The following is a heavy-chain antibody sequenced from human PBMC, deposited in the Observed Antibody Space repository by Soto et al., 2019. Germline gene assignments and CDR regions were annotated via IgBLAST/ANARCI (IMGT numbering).Heavy chain of an antibody. J-gene: IGHJ6*02. CDR1: GGTVSSYA. D-gene: IGHD2-15*01. CDR2: IIPVFGTV. Sequence: SVTVSCKASGGTVSSYAIIWVRQAPGQGLEWMGGIIPVFGTVNYAQKLQGRVTITADESTSTAYMELSSLRSEDTAVYYCARGYCSGGSCFKYNYHGMDVWGQGTTVTVSS. V-gene: IGHV1-69*13. CDR3: ARGYCSGGSCFKYNYHGMDV.